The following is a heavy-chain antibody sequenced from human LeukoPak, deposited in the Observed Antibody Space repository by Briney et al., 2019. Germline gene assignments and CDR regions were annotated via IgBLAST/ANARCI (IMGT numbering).Heavy chain of an antibody. V-gene: IGHV3-30-3*01. D-gene: IGHD3-16*01. CDR3: AREAWGQHHFDY. CDR1: EFTFSRFA. Sequence: GGSLRLSCAASEFTFSRFAMHWVRQAPDKGLEWVAVISYDGNNKYYADSVKGRFTISRDNSKNTLYMQMSSLRAEDTTVYYCAREAWGQHHFDYWGQGTLVTVSS. J-gene: IGHJ4*02. CDR2: ISYDGNNK.